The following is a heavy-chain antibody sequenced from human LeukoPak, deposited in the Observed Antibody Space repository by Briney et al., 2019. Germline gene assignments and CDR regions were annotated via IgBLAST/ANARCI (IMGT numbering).Heavy chain of an antibody. CDR1: GFTFSSYS. V-gene: IGHV3-48*04. CDR2: ISSSSSTI. J-gene: IGHJ4*02. CDR3: ARLSSGYYNYFDY. D-gene: IGHD3-22*01. Sequence: PGGSLRLSCAASGFTFSSYSMNWVRQAPGKGLEWVSYISSSSSTIYYADSVKGRFTISRDNAKNSLYLQMNSLRAEDTAVYYCARLSSGYYNYFDYWGQGTLVTVSS.